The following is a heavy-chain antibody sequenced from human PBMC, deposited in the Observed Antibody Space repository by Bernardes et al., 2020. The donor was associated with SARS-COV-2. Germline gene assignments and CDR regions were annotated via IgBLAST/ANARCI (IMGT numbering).Heavy chain of an antibody. V-gene: IGHV3-23*01. CDR2: ISGSDGKT. D-gene: IGHD2-15*01. CDR3: SKSAFAAGRSGG. J-gene: IGHJ4*02. CDR1: GFTFSIYG. Sequence: GGSLRLSCAASGFTFSIYGFVWVRQAPGKGLEWVSGISGSDGKTYYADSVKGRFTISRDNSKNTVYLQMNSLRAEDTALYYCSKSAFAAGRSGGWGPGTLVTVSS.